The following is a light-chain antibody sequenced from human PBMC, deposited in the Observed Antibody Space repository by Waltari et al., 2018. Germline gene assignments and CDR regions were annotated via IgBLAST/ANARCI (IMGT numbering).Light chain of an antibody. V-gene: IGLV1-47*01. CDR3: ATWDDTLNMV. CDR2: RNE. Sequence: QSVLTQPPSASETPGQRVTLSCSGSSSNIGTYYLYWYQQLPGTAPKLLIYRNEQRPSGGPDRFSGSKSGTSASLAISGLRSEDEADYYCATWDDTLNMVFGGGTKLTVL. CDR1: SSNIGTYY. J-gene: IGLJ2*01.